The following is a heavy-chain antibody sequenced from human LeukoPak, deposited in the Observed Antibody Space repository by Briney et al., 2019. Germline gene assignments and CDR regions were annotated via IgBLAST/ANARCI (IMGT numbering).Heavy chain of an antibody. CDR3: ARAPPYCSGGSCFSYYFDY. CDR2: IYHSGST. Sequence: PSETLPLTCAVSGGSISSGGYSWSWIRQPPGKGLEWIGYIYHSGSTYYNPSLKSRVTISVDRSKNQFSLKLSSVTAADTAVYYCARAPPYCSGGSCFSYYFDYWGQGTLVTVSS. D-gene: IGHD2-15*01. V-gene: IGHV4-30-2*01. J-gene: IGHJ4*02. CDR1: GGSISSGGYS.